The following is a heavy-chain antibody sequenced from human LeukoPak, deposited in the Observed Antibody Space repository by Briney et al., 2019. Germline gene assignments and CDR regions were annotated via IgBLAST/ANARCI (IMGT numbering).Heavy chain of an antibody. CDR3: ARHPPDRGSAHYFDF. CDR1: GFTVSSNY. Sequence: GGSLRLSCAASGFTVSSNYMSWVRQAPGKGLEWVSVIYSGGTIYYADSVKGRFTISRDNSKNTLYLQMNSLSAEDTAVYYCARHPPDRGSAHYFDFWGQGTLVTVSP. J-gene: IGHJ4*02. V-gene: IGHV3-66*04. CDR2: IYSGGTI. D-gene: IGHD1-26*01.